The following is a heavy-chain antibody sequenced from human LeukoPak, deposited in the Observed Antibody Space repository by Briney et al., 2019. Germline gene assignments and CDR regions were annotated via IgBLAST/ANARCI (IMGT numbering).Heavy chain of an antibody. J-gene: IGHJ4*02. CDR2: ISYDGSNK. CDR1: GFTFSSYA. V-gene: IGHV3-30-3*01. D-gene: IGHD2-15*01. Sequence: PGGSLRLSCAASGFTFSSYAMHWVRQAPGKGLEWVAVISYDGSNKYYADSVKGRFTISRDNSKNTLYLQMNSLRAEDTAVYYCARERRYCSGGSCYSEGDFDYWGQGTLVTVS. CDR3: ARERRYCSGGSCYSEGDFDY.